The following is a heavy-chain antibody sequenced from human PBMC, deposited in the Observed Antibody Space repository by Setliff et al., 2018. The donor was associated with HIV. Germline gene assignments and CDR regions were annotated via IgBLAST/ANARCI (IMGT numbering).Heavy chain of an antibody. Sequence: SETLSLTCTVSGASISSYYWSWIRQPPGKGLEWLGYMSFSANSNYNPSLKNRITISIDTSKNQFSLRLKSVTAADAAIYYCARGAGAFGAKLDSWGQGSLVTVSS. D-gene: IGHD3-10*01. V-gene: IGHV4-59*01. CDR2: MSFSANS. J-gene: IGHJ4*02. CDR1: GASISSYY. CDR3: ARGAGAFGAKLDS.